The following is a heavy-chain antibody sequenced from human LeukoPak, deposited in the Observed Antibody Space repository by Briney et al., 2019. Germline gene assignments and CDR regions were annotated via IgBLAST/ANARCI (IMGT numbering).Heavy chain of an antibody. CDR2: IYYSGTT. CDR1: GGSISHYY. V-gene: IGHV4-59*01. D-gene: IGHD4/OR15-4a*01. Sequence: SETLSLTCTVSGGSISHYYWSWIRQPPGNGLEWLGYIYYSGTTNYNPSLKSRVTISVDTSKNQFSLKLNSVTAADTGVYYCAREDPQTKVPEGMDVWGQGTTVTVSS. CDR3: AREDPQTKVPEGMDV. J-gene: IGHJ6*02.